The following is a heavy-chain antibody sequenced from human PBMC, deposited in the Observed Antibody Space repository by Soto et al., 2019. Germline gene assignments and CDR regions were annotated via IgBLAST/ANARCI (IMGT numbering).Heavy chain of an antibody. CDR3: AREMAMKPRRLGSYYYYGMDV. CDR2: IGTAGDT. CDR1: GFTFSSYD. D-gene: IGHD2-21*01. V-gene: IGHV3-13*01. J-gene: IGHJ6*02. Sequence: EVQLVESGGGLVQPGGSLRLSCAASGFTFSSYDMHWVRQATGKGLEWVSAIGTAGDTYYPGSVKGRFTISRENAKNSLYLQMNSLRADHTAVYYCAREMAMKPRRLGSYYYYGMDVWGQGTTVTVSS.